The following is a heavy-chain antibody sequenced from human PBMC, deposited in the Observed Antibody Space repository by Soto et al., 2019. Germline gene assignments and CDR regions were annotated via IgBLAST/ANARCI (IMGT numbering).Heavy chain of an antibody. CDR2: IGGKTYGGAT. J-gene: IGHJ1*01. CDR1: GFTFGDYS. Sequence: PGVSLRLSCSSSGFTFGDYSLSWVRQSPGKGLEWVGFIGGKTYGGATQYAASVKGRFTISRDDSNNMAYLQMNSLETEDTAVYYCAKARQYPRVYFNHWGQGT. V-gene: IGHV3-49*04. CDR3: AKARQYPRVYFNH. D-gene: IGHD4-4*01.